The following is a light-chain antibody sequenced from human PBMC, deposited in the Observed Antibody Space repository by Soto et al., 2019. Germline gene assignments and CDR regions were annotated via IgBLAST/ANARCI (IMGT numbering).Light chain of an antibody. V-gene: IGKV3-15*01. J-gene: IGKJ1*01. CDR3: QHYSTWFWT. CDR1: QSVGTT. CDR2: GAS. Sequence: EIVMTQSPATLSVSPGEGATLSCRASQSVGTTLAWYQQRPGQAPRVLIYGASTRATGIPARFSGSGSGTEFTLTISSLQSEDFAVYYCQHYSTWFWTFGQGTKVEIK.